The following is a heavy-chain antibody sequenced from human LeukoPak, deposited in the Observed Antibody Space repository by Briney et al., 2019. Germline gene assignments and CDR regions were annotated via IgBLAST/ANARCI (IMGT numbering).Heavy chain of an antibody. CDR3: ATDRSRAAAVAVGYYYSFYMYV. CDR1: GYTFTGYY. V-gene: IGHV1-2*02. J-gene: IGHJ6*03. CDR2: INPNSGGT. Sequence: RGSVRVSCTASGYTFTGYYMHWVRQAPGKGLEWMGWINPNSGGTNYAQTFKGRVTMTSDTSISTAYMELSRLRSDDTAVYYCATDRSRAAAVAVGYYYSFYMYVWGKVTTVTFSS. D-gene: IGHD6-13*01.